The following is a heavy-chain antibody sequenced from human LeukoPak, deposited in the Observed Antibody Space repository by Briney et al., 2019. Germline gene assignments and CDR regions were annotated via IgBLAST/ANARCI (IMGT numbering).Heavy chain of an antibody. CDR1: GGSISGYY. CDR3: ARAAQKYSSASTYDY. D-gene: IGHD6-6*01. Sequence: PSETLSLTCTVSGGSISGYYLTWIRQPPGKALEWMGYISYSGDTNYNPSLKGRVTIVIDTSKNQISLKLTSVTAADTAVYYCARAAQKYSSASTYDYWGQGTLVTVSS. V-gene: IGHV4-59*01. J-gene: IGHJ4*02. CDR2: ISYSGDT.